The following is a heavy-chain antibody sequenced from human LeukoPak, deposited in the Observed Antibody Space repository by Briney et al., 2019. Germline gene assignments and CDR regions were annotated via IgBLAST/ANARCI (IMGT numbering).Heavy chain of an antibody. J-gene: IGHJ6*02. Sequence: SETLSLTCAVYGGSFSGYYWSWIRQPPGKGLEWIGEINHSGSTNYNPSLKSRVTISVDTSENQFSLKLSSVTAADTAVYYCARLSGYSYGSSDRMDVWGQGTTVTVSS. V-gene: IGHV4-34*01. CDR2: INHSGST. D-gene: IGHD5-18*01. CDR3: ARLSGYSYGSSDRMDV. CDR1: GGSFSGYY.